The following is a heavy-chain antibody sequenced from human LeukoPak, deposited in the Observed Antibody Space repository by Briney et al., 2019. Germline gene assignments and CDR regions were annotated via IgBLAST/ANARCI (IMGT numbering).Heavy chain of an antibody. CDR1: GYTFTSYG. Sequence: ASVKVSCKASGYTFTSYGISLVRQAPGQGLEWMGWISAYNGNTNYAQKLQGKVTMTTDTSTSTAYMELRSLRSDDTAVYYCARDDHYDSSGYYPLDYWGQGTLVTVSS. D-gene: IGHD3-22*01. CDR2: ISAYNGNT. V-gene: IGHV1-18*01. J-gene: IGHJ4*02. CDR3: ARDDHYDSSGYYPLDY.